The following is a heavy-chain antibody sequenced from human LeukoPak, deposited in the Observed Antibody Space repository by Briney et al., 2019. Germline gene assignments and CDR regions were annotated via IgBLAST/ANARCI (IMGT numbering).Heavy chain of an antibody. J-gene: IGHJ4*02. V-gene: IGHV4-34*01. Sequence: PSETLSLTCAVYGGSFSGYYWSWIRQPPGKGLEWIGEINHSGSTDYNPSLKSRVTISVDTSKNQFSLKLSSVTAADTAVYYCARGRPNYYGSGSYYSDYWGQGTLVTVSS. CDR2: INHSGST. CDR1: GGSFSGYY. D-gene: IGHD3-10*01. CDR3: ARGRPNYYGSGSYYSDY.